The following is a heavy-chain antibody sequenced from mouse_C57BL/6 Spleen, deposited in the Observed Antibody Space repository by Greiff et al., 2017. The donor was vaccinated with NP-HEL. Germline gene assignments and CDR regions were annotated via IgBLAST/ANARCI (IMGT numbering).Heavy chain of an antibody. D-gene: IGHD4-1*01. CDR1: GFTFSSYG. CDR2: ISSGGSYT. V-gene: IGHV5-6*01. CDR3: ARDWEFDY. J-gene: IGHJ2*01. Sequence: EVKVVESGGDLVKPGGSLKLSCAASGFTFSSYGMSWVRQTPDKRLEWVATISSGGSYTYYPDSVKGRFTISRDNAKNTLYLQMSSLKSEDTAMYYCARDWEFDYWGQGTTLTVSS.